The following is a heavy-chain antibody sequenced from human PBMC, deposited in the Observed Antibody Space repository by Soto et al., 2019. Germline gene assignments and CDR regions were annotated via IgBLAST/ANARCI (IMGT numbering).Heavy chain of an antibody. CDR2: MNPNSGHT. CDR3: ARGSMWFAGSGIDV. J-gene: IGHJ6*02. Sequence: QVQLVQSGAEVKKPGASVKVSCKASGYTFIKYDINWVRQATGQGLEWVGWMNPNSGHTVYAQNFQGRVTVTRDTSINPAYMELSNLRSEDTAIYFWARGSMWFAGSGIDVWGQGTTVTVSS. D-gene: IGHD3-10*01. CDR1: GYTFIKYD. V-gene: IGHV1-8*01.